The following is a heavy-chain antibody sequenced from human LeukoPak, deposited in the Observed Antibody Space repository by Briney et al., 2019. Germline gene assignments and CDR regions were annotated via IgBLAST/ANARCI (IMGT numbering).Heavy chain of an antibody. CDR3: ARGFRNEDASDI. J-gene: IGHJ3*02. D-gene: IGHD1-1*01. V-gene: IGHV4-59*12. CDR2: IYHSGST. CDR1: GGSISSYY. Sequence: SETLSLTCTVSGGSISSYYWSWIRQPAGKGLEWIGEIYHSGSTNYNPSLKSRVTISVDKSKNQFSLKLSSVTAADTAVYYCARGFRNEDASDIWGQGTMVTVSS.